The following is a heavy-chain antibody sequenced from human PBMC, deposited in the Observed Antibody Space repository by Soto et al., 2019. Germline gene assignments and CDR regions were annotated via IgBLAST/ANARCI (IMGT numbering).Heavy chain of an antibody. CDR1: CGSISSYY. CDR2: IYTSGST. D-gene: IGHD6-13*01. Sequence: SETLSLTCTVSCGSISSYYWSWIRQPAGKGLEWIGRIYTSGSTNYNPSLKSRVTMSVDTSKNQFSLKLSSVTAADTAVYYCASTIAAAGTLMLFDPWGQGTLVTVSS. V-gene: IGHV4-4*07. CDR3: ASTIAAAGTLMLFDP. J-gene: IGHJ5*02.